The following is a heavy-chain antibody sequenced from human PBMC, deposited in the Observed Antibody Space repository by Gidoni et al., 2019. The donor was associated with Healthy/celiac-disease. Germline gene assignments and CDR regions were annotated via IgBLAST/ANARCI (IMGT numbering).Heavy chain of an antibody. CDR3: AATWIQLWLAEGNFDY. CDR1: GFNFSSYA. D-gene: IGHD5-18*01. V-gene: IGHV3-23*04. J-gene: IGHJ4*02. Sequence: EVQLVESGGGLVQPGGSLRLSCAASGFNFSSYAMSWVRQAPGKGLEWVSAISGSGGSTYYADSVKGRFTISRDNSKNTLYLQMNSLRAEDTAVYYCAATWIQLWLAEGNFDYWGQGTLVTVSS. CDR2: ISGSGGST.